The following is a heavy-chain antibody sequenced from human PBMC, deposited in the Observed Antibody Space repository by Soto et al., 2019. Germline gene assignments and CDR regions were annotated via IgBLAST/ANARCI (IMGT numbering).Heavy chain of an antibody. J-gene: IGHJ4*02. CDR2: MRQDGSEK. D-gene: IGHD2-2*02. CDR1: GFTFSSYW. V-gene: IGHV3-7*03. CDR3: ARILCSSTSCYTFDY. Sequence: GGSLRRSCAASGFTFSSYWMSWVRQAPGKGLEWVANMRQDGSEKYYVDSVKGRFTISRDNAKNSLYLQMNSLRAEDTAVYYCARILCSSTSCYTFDYWGQGTLVTVSS.